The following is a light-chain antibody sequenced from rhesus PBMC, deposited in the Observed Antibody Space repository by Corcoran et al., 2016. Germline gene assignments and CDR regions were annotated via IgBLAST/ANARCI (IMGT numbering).Light chain of an antibody. CDR3: SSYCGSNTCYI. J-gene: IGLJ1*01. Sequence: QAALTQPRSVSGSPGQSVTISCTGASGDIGQYNFVSWYQEHPGTAPKLMIYEVSKRPSGVSVRFSGSKSDNTASLTFSGLQAEDEADYYCSSYCGSNTCYIFGGGTRLTVL. CDR1: SGDIGQYNF. CDR2: EVS. V-gene: IGLV2-32*02.